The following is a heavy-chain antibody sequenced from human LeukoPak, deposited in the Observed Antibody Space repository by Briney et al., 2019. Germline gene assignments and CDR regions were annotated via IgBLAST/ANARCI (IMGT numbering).Heavy chain of an antibody. Sequence: ASVKVSCKASGYTFTGYYIHWVPQAPGQGLEWMGWITPKSGDTDSAQKFQDRVTMTRDTSISTAYMELSRLTSDDTAVYYCARPPIGLGFFDYWGQGTLVTVSS. CDR3: ARPPIGLGFFDY. D-gene: IGHD7-27*01. V-gene: IGHV1-2*02. CDR1: GYTFTGYY. CDR2: ITPKSGDT. J-gene: IGHJ4*02.